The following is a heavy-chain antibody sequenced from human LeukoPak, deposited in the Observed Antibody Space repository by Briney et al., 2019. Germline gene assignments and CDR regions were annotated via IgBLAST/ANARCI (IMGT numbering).Heavy chain of an antibody. V-gene: IGHV1-2*04. CDR1: GYTFTGYY. D-gene: IGHD3-10*01. CDR3: ARDLTYYYGSGSYDSYYYYYGMDV. CDR2: INPNSGGT. J-gene: IGHJ6*02. Sequence: ASVKVSCKASGYTFTGYYMHWVRQAPGQGLEWMAWINPNSGGTNYAQKFQGWVTMTRDTSISTAYMELSRLRSDDTAVYYCARDLTYYYGSGSYDSYYYYYGMDVWGQGTTVTVSS.